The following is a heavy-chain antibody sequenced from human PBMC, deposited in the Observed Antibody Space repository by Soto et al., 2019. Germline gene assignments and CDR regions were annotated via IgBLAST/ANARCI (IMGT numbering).Heavy chain of an antibody. Sequence: QVHLQQWGAGLLKPSGTLSLTCAVSGGSFSDAFWSWVRQSPGRGLEWIGEVFHTGNTNYNPSLKWRVTLSVDTAKNQFSLRLTSVTAADSAVYYCARAPRELLAEGPLFLYYYYGLDAWGQGTTVTVSS. CDR1: GGSFSDAF. V-gene: IGHV4-34*12. CDR3: ARAPRELLAEGPLFLYYYYGLDA. J-gene: IGHJ6*02. CDR2: VFHTGNT. D-gene: IGHD1-7*01.